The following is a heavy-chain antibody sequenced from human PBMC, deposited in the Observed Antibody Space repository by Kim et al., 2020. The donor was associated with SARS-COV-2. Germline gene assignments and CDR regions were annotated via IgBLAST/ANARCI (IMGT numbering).Heavy chain of an antibody. Sequence: GGSLRLSCAASGFTFSIYDMHWVRQAPGKGLEWVAVIWYDESNWYYADSVKGRFTIARDNSKNTLYLQMDSLRAEDTAVYYCARDLRSGYGKPTAPDYWGRGTLVTVSS. J-gene: IGHJ4*02. CDR3: ARDLRSGYGKPTAPDY. V-gene: IGHV3-33*01. CDR2: IWYDESNW. D-gene: IGHD5-12*01. CDR1: GFTFSIYD.